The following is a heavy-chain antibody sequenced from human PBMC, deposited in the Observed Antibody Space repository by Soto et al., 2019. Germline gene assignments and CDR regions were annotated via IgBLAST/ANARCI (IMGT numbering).Heavy chain of an antibody. CDR3: ARQRKTHDYSEFDC. V-gene: IGHV3-33*01. J-gene: IGHJ4*02. Sequence: QVQLVESGGGVVQPGRSLRLSCAASGFTFSSYGMHWVRQAPGKGLEWVAVIWYGGSNKYYADSVKGRFTISRDNSKNTLYLQMNSLRAEDTAVYYCARQRKTHDYSEFDCWGQGTLVTVSS. CDR2: IWYGGSNK. CDR1: GFTFSSYG. D-gene: IGHD4-4*01.